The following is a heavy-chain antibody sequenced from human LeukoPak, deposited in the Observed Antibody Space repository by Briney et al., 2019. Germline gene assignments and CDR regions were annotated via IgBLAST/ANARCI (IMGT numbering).Heavy chain of an antibody. J-gene: IGHJ5*02. Sequence: GGSLRLSCVASGFTLDDYALHWVRQAPGKGLEWISLISGDGDNTYYADSVKGRFTISRDNSKNSLYLQMSSLRAEDTALYYCAKVVPSGTYYNCFDPWGQGTLVTVSS. D-gene: IGHD1-26*01. CDR1: GFTLDDYA. CDR3: AKVVPSGTYYNCFDP. CDR2: ISGDGDNT. V-gene: IGHV3-43*02.